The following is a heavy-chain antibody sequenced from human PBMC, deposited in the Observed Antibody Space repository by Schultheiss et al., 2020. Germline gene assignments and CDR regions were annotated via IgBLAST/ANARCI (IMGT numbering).Heavy chain of an antibody. CDR2: MHPGDSDT. V-gene: IGHV5-51*01. CDR3: ALHRDNWKFHY. D-gene: IGHD1-20*01. CDR1: GYSFTNYW. Sequence: GGSMRLSCKGSGYSFTNYWIGWVRQMPGKRLEWMGFMHPGDSDTRYSPSFQGQVTISADRSINTAYLQWSSLKASDTAMYYCALHRDNWKFHYWGQGTLVTVSS. J-gene: IGHJ4*02.